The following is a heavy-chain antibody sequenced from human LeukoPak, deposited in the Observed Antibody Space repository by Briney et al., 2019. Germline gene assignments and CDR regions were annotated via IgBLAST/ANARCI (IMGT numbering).Heavy chain of an antibody. D-gene: IGHD4-11*01. Sequence: ASVKVSCKASGYTFTGYYMHWVRQAPGQGLEWMGWISAYNGNTNYAQKLQGRVTMTTDTSTSTAYMELRSLRSDDTAVYYCARVPIVTTCFDYWGQGTLVTVSS. CDR2: ISAYNGNT. CDR3: ARVPIVTTCFDY. V-gene: IGHV1-18*04. CDR1: GYTFTGYY. J-gene: IGHJ4*02.